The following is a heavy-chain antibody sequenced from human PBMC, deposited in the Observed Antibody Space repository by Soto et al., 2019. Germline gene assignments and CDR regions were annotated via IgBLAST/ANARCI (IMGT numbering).Heavy chain of an antibody. Sequence: EVQLVESGGGLVQPGGSLRLSCAASGFTFSSYSMNWVRQAPGKGLEWISYISSSSSTIYYAGSVKGRFTISRDNAKYYLYLKMTSLRDEDTAVYYCARDRSGPYYGLDVWGQGTTVTVSS. CDR2: ISSSSSTI. D-gene: IGHD2-15*01. V-gene: IGHV3-48*02. CDR3: ARDRSGPYYGLDV. CDR1: GFTFSSYS. J-gene: IGHJ6*02.